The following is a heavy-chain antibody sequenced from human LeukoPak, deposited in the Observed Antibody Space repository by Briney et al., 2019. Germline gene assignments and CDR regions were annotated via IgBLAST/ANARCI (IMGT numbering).Heavy chain of an antibody. Sequence: GGSLRLSCAASGFTFSSYWMHWVRQAPGKGLVWVSRINSDGSSTSYADSVKGRFTISRDNAKNTLYLQMNSLRAEDTAVYYCARAYSSSLYYYYGMDVWGQGTTVTVSS. J-gene: IGHJ6*02. CDR1: GFTFSSYW. D-gene: IGHD6-13*01. CDR3: ARAYSSSLYYYYGMDV. CDR2: INSDGSST. V-gene: IGHV3-74*01.